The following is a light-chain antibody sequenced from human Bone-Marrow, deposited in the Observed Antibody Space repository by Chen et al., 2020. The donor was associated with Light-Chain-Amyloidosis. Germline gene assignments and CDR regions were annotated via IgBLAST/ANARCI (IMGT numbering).Light chain of an antibody. V-gene: IGKV1-39*01. Sequence: DVQMTQSPSSLSASVGDRVTITCRASQSISGYLNWYQQKPGKAPKVLIYAASSLQSGVPSRLSGSASGTDFTLTISSLQPEDFATYYCQQSYSTPLTFGGGTKVEIK. CDR3: QQSYSTPLT. J-gene: IGKJ4*01. CDR1: QSISGY. CDR2: AAS.